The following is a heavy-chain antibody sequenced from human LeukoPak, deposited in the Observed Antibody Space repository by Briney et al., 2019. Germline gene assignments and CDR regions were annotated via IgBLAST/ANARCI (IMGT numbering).Heavy chain of an antibody. D-gene: IGHD3-10*01. Sequence: SQTLSLTCAVSGGSISSGGYSWSWIRQPPGKGLEWIGYIYHSGSTYYNPSLKSRVTISVDRSKNQFSLKLSSVTAADTAVYYCATSMVPTGFFDYWGQGTLVTVSS. V-gene: IGHV4-30-2*01. J-gene: IGHJ4*02. CDR2: IYHSGST. CDR1: GGSISSGGYS. CDR3: ATSMVPTGFFDY.